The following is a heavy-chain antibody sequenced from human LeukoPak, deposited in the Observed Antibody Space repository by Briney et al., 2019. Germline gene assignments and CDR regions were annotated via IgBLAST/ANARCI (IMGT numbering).Heavy chain of an antibody. CDR2: INPNTGGT. CDR1: GYTFTDYY. CDR3: ASAGAAVGWFDP. Sequence: ASVKVSCKASGYTFTDYYMHWVRHAPGEGLEWMGWINPNTGGTNYAQKFQGRVTMTRDTSISTAYMELRRLKSDDTAMYYCASAGAAVGWFDPWGQGTLVTVSS. D-gene: IGHD6-13*01. V-gene: IGHV1-2*02. J-gene: IGHJ5*02.